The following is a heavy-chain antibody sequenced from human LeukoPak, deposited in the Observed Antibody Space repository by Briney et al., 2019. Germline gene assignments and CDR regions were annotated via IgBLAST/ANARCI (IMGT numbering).Heavy chain of an antibody. CDR3: AKGESILWDY. Sequence: GGSLRLSCAASGFTFDEYAMHWVRQAPGKGLEWVSAISGSGGSTYYADSVKGRFTISRDNSKNTLYLQMNSLRAEDTAVYYCAKGESILWDYWGQGTLVTVSS. V-gene: IGHV3-23*01. CDR2: ISGSGGST. D-gene: IGHD2-21*01. J-gene: IGHJ4*02. CDR1: GFTFDEYA.